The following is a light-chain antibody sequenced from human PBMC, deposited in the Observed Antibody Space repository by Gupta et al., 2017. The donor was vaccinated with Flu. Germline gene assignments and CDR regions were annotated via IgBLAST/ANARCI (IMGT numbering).Light chain of an antibody. Sequence: DIQMTQSPSSLSASVGDSVTITCQASQDISNYLNWYQQKPGKAPKLLIYDASKLETGVASRFSGSGSGTDFTFTISSLQPEDIATYYCQQYDNLPLTFGGGTKVEIK. V-gene: IGKV1-33*01. CDR2: DAS. CDR1: QDISNY. CDR3: QQYDNLPLT. J-gene: IGKJ4*01.